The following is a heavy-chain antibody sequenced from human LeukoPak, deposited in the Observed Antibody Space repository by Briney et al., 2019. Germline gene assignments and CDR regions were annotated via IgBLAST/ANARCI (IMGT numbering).Heavy chain of an antibody. J-gene: IGHJ6*02. Sequence: SVKVSCKASGGTFSSYAISWVRQAPGQGLEWMGGIIPIFGTANYAQKFQGRVTITADESTSTAYMELSSLRSDDTAVYYCARDYDSSGYPPTPDYYYGMDVWGQGTTVTVSS. CDR3: ARDYDSSGYPPTPDYYYGMDV. CDR2: IIPIFGTA. D-gene: IGHD3-22*01. CDR1: GGTFSSYA. V-gene: IGHV1-69*13.